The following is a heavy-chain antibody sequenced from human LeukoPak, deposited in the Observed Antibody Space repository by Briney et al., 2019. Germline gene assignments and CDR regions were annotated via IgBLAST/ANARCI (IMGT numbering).Heavy chain of an antibody. CDR3: ARALTVDSAGSFDY. CDR2: INHSGST. J-gene: IGHJ4*02. CDR1: GGSFSGYY. Sequence: PSETLSLTCAVYGGSFSGYYWSWIRQPPGKGLEWIGEINHSGSTNYNPSLKSRVTISVDTSKNQFSLKLSSVTAADTAVYYCARALTVDSAGSFDYCGQGTLVTVSS. V-gene: IGHV4-34*01. D-gene: IGHD6-19*01.